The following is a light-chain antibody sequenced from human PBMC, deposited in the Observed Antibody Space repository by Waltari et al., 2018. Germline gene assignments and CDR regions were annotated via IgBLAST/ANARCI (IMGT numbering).Light chain of an antibody. CDR1: QSVTTR. V-gene: IGKV1-5*01. CDR3: QHYAT. J-gene: IGKJ1*01. CDR2: DAS. Sequence: IQMTQSPSTLSASVGDRVTITCRASQSVTTRLAWYQQKPGEVPTLLIYDASYLPSGVPSRFSGSGFGTEFTLTIGNLQPDDYATYYCQHYATFGQGTKVEMK.